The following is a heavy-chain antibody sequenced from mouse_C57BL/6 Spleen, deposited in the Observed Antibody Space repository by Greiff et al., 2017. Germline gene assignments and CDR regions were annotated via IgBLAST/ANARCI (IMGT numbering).Heavy chain of an antibody. D-gene: IGHD1-1*01. V-gene: IGHV1-39*01. J-gene: IGHJ1*03. CDR2: INPNYGTT. Sequence: VQLQQSGPELVKPGASVKISCKASGYSFTDYNMNWVKQSNGKSLEWIGVINPNYGTTSYNQKFKGKATLTVDQSSSTAYMQLNSLTSEDSAVYYCARGYYGSSYVDWYFEVWGTGTTVTVSS. CDR3: ARGYYGSSYVDWYFEV. CDR1: GYSFTDYN.